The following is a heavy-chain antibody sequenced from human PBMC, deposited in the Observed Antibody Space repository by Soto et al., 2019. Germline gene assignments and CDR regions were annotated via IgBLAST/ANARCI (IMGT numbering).Heavy chain of an antibody. CDR3: AKDGPDYKGSGSYYIADYYYYMGV. J-gene: IGHJ6*03. D-gene: IGHD3-10*01. CDR1: GFTFSSYA. Sequence: EVQLLESGGGLVQPGGSLRLSCAASGFTFSSYAMSWVRQAPGKGLEWVSAISGSGGSTYYADSVKGRFTISRDNAKNTLYLQMNSLRAEDTAVYYCAKDGPDYKGSGSYYIADYYYYMGVWGKGTTVTVSS. CDR2: ISGSGGST. V-gene: IGHV3-23*01.